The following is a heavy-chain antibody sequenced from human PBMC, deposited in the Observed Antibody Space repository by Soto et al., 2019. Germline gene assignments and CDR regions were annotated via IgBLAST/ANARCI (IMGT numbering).Heavy chain of an antibody. J-gene: IGHJ1*01. CDR1: GLTFSSYG. D-gene: IGHD4-17*01. CDR2: ISYDGSNK. CDR3: ARVGLPGTTAVMVNQH. V-gene: IGHV3-30*03. Sequence: GRLMRHSCAASGLTFSSYGMHWVRQAPGKGLEWVAVISYDGSNKYYADSVKGRFTISRDNSKNTLYLQMNSLRDEDTAVYYCARVGLPGTTAVMVNQHWGQGTLVTVSS.